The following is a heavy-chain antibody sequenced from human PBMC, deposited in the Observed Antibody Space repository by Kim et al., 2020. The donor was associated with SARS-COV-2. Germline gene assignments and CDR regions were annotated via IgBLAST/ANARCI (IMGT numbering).Heavy chain of an antibody. Sequence: SETLSLTCAVYGGSFSGYYWSWIRQPPGKGLEWIGEINHSGSTNYNPSLKSRVTISVDTSKNQFSLKLSSVTAADTAVYYCARGSAGSGSYIYPSLFYYYGMDVWGQGTTVTVSS. CDR3: ARGSAGSGSYIYPSLFYYYGMDV. CDR2: INHSGST. CDR1: GGSFSGYY. D-gene: IGHD3-10*01. J-gene: IGHJ6*02. V-gene: IGHV4-34*01.